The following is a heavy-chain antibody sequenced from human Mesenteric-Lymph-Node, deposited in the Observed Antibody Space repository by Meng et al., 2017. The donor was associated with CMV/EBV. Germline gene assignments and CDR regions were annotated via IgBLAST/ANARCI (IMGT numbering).Heavy chain of an antibody. V-gene: IGHV5-51*01. D-gene: IGHD1-26*01. CDR1: GYSFTSYW. CDR2: IYPGDSDT. J-gene: IGHJ3*02. CDR3: ARPNSVAATHDAFDI. Sequence: GGSLRLSCKGSGYSFTSYWIGWVRQMPGKGLEWMGIIYPGDSDTRYSPSFQGQVTISADKSISTAYLQWSSLKASDTAMYYCARPNSVAATHDAFDIWGQGTVVTVSS.